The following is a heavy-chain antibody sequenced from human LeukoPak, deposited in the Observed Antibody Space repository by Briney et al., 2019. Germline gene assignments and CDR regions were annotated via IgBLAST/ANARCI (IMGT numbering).Heavy chain of an antibody. CDR2: IYTSGST. Sequence: PSQTLSLTCTVSGGSISSGSYYWSWIRQPAGKGLEWIGRIYTSGSTNYNPSLKSRVTISVDASKNQFSLKLSSVTAADTAVYYCARAWSGSSAHDYFDYWGQGTLVTVSS. J-gene: IGHJ4*02. CDR3: ARAWSGSSAHDYFDY. CDR1: GGSISSGSYY. V-gene: IGHV4-61*02. D-gene: IGHD3-3*01.